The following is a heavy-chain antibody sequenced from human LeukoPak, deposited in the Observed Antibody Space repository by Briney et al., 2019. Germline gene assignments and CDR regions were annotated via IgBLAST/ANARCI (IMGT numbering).Heavy chain of an antibody. D-gene: IGHD3-22*01. V-gene: IGHV3-23*01. CDR1: GFTFSSYA. J-gene: IGHJ4*02. CDR3: AKGDYYDSSGYYYFDY. Sequence: GGSLRLSCAASGFTFSSYAMSWVRQAPGKGLEWVSAISGSGGSTYYADSVKGRFTISRDNSKNTLYLQMNSLRAEDTAVYYCAKGDYYDSSGYYYFDYWSQGTLVTVSS. CDR2: ISGSGGST.